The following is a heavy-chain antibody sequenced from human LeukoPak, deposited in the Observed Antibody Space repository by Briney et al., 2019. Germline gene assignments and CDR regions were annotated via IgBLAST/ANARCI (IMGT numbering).Heavy chain of an antibody. CDR1: GFTFDDYA. V-gene: IGHV3-9*01. CDR3: AKDITGGYYYGMDV. CDR2: ISWNSGSI. D-gene: IGHD7-27*01. J-gene: IGHJ6*02. Sequence: PGGSLRLSCAASGFTFDDYAMHWVRQAPGKGLEWVSGISWNSGSIGYADSVKGRFTISRDNAKNSLYLQMNSLRVEDTALYYCAKDITGGYYYGMDVWGQGTTVTVSS.